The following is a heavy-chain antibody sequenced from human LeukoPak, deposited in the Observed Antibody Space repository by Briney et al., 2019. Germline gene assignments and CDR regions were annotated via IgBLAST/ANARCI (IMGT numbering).Heavy chain of an antibody. J-gene: IGHJ3*02. CDR3: AREDAQEGTNAFDI. Sequence: PSETLSLTCTVSGGSISSYYWSWIRQPPGKGLEWIGYIYYSGSTLCNPSLKSRVTMSLDTSKNQFSLKLTSVTAADTAVYYCAREDAQEGTNAFDIWGQGTMVTVSS. CDR2: IYYSGST. CDR1: GGSISSYY. D-gene: IGHD2-2*01. V-gene: IGHV4-59*01.